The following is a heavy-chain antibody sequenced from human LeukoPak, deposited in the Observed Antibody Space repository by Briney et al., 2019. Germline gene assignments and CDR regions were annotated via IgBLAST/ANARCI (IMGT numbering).Heavy chain of an antibody. Sequence: ASVKVSCKASGYTFTSYGISWVRQAPGQGLEWMGWISAYNGNTNYAQKLQGRVTMTTDTSTSTAYMELRSLRSDDTAVYYCARGCSSTSCYTGGGYYYYGMDVWGQGTTVTVPS. CDR3: ARGCSSTSCYTGGGYYYYGMDV. J-gene: IGHJ6*02. CDR1: GYTFTSYG. D-gene: IGHD2-2*02. V-gene: IGHV1-18*01. CDR2: ISAYNGNT.